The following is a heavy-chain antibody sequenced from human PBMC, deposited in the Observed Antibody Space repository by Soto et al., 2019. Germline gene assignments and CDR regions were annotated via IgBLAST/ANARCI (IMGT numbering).Heavy chain of an antibody. Sequence: SETLSLTCTVSGGSISSYYWSWIRQPPGKGLEWIGYIYYSGSTNYNPSLKSRVTISVDTSKNQFSLKLSSVTAADTAVYYCARGDSSSWYPYYFDYWGQGTLVTVSS. J-gene: IGHJ4*02. D-gene: IGHD6-13*01. CDR2: IYYSGST. V-gene: IGHV4-59*01. CDR3: ARGDSSSWYPYYFDY. CDR1: GGSISSYY.